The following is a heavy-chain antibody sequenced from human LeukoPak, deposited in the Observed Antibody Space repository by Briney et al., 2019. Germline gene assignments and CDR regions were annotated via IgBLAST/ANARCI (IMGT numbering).Heavy chain of an antibody. CDR1: GFTFRRYG. J-gene: IGHJ4*02. Sequence: PGRSLRISCAASGFTFRRYGMHWVRQAPGKGLEWVALIWYDGSKQSYTDSVRGRFTISRDDSKNTLYLQMNSLGDEDTAVYYCARDPATVVTHYDSWGQGTLVTASS. D-gene: IGHD4-23*01. V-gene: IGHV3-33*01. CDR3: ARDPATVVTHYDS. CDR2: IWYDGSKQ.